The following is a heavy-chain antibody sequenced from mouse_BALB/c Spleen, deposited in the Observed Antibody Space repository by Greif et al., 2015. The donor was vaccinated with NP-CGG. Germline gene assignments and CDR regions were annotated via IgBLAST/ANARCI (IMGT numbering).Heavy chain of an antibody. CDR1: GFTFSSYA. CDR2: ISSGGST. D-gene: IGHD2-3*01. Sequence: EVKLMESGGGLVKPGGSLKLSCAASGFTFSSYAMSWIRQTPEKRLEWVASISSGGSTYYPDSVKGRFTISRDNARNILYLQMSSLRSEDTAMYYCARGGLLPHAMDYWGQGTSVTVSS. J-gene: IGHJ4*01. CDR3: ARGGLLPHAMDY. V-gene: IGHV5-6-5*01.